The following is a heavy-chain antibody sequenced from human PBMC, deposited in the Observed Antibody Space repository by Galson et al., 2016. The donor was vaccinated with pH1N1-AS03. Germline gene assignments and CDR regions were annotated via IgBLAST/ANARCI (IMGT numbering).Heavy chain of an antibody. J-gene: IGHJ3*02. V-gene: IGHV5-51*01. CDR2: IYSGVSADT. Sequence: GAEVKKPGESLKISCKGSGYSFVSYWIGWVRQMPGKGLEWMGVIYSGVSADTRYSPSFQGQVTISADKSISTAYLQWSSLKASDSAIYYCARTSGYSSHWALDIWGQGTMVSVSS. D-gene: IGHD5-18*01. CDR3: ARTSGYSSHWALDI. CDR1: GYSFVSYW.